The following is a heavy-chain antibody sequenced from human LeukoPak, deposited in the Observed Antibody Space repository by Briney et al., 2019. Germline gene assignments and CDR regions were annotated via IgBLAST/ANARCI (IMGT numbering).Heavy chain of an antibody. D-gene: IGHD2-2*02. V-gene: IGHV1-2*02. J-gene: IGHJ5*02. CDR3: ARGRGCSSTSCYTNWFDP. CDR1: GYTFTVYD. CDR2: INPNSGGT. Sequence: ASVTVSLKSSGYTFTVYDMHWLRQAPGQGLEWMGRINPNSGGTNYAQKFQGRVTMTRDTSISTAYMELSRLRSDDTAVYYCARGRGCSSTSCYTNWFDPWGQGTLVTVSS.